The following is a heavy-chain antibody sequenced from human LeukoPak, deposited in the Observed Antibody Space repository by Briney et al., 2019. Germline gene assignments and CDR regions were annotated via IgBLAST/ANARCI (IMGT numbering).Heavy chain of an antibody. CDR1: GYTFSSYA. CDR2: MSYDGSTK. V-gene: IGHV3-30*04. CDR3: ASGWGRTKGYYYHYYMDV. D-gene: IGHD3-16*01. J-gene: IGHJ6*03. Sequence: GGSLRLSCAASGYTFSSYATHWVRQTPGKGLEWVAVMSYDGSTKYYADSVKGRFTISRDSSKNTLYLQMNSLRAEDTAVYYCASGWGRTKGYYYHYYMDVWGKGTTVIVSS.